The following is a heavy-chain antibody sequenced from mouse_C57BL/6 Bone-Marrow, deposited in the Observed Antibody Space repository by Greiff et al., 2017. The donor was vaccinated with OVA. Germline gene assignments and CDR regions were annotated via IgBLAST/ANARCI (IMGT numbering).Heavy chain of an antibody. D-gene: IGHD4-1*01. V-gene: IGHV1-50*01. J-gene: IGHJ3*01. Sequence: QVHVKQPGAELVKPGASVKLSCKASGYTFTSYWMQWVKQRPGQGLEWIGEIDPSDSYTNYNQKFKGKATLTVDTSSSTAYMQLSSLTSEDSAVYYCAKLARFAYWGQGTLVTVSA. CDR3: AKLARFAY. CDR1: GYTFTSYW. CDR2: IDPSDSYT.